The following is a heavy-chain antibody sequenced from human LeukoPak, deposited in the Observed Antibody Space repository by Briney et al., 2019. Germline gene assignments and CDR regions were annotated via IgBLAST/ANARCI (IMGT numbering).Heavy chain of an antibody. D-gene: IGHD1-26*01. J-gene: IGHJ4*02. CDR1: GFTLSNYA. Sequence: GGSLRLSCSASGFTLSNYAMTWGCQAPGKGLEWVSTIYGSGGGTYYADSVKGRFTISRDNSKNTLYVQMNSLRAEDTAVYYCEKGDAPSGSYADYWGQGTLVTVSS. V-gene: IGHV3-23*01. CDR2: IYGSGGGT. CDR3: EKGDAPSGSYADY.